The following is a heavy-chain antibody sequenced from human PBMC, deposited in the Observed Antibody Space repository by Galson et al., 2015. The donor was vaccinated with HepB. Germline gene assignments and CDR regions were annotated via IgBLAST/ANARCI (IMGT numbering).Heavy chain of an antibody. CDR1: GGTFSSYA. Sequence: SVKVSCKASGGTFSSYAISWVRQAPGQGLEWMGGIIPIFGTANYAQKFQGRVTITADESTSTAYMELSSLRSEDTAVYYCASSDIVVVVAATLGAFDIWGQATMVTVSS. J-gene: IGHJ3*02. D-gene: IGHD2-15*01. CDR3: ASSDIVVVVAATLGAFDI. CDR2: IIPIFGTA. V-gene: IGHV1-69*13.